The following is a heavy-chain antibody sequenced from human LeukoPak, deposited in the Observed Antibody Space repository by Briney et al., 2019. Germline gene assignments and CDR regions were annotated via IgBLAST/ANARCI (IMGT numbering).Heavy chain of an antibody. J-gene: IGHJ4*02. CDR2: IWYDGSTK. CDR1: GSTFSSYA. D-gene: IGHD3-16*01. CDR3: ARWGPDKRFDY. Sequence: PGGSLRLSCAASGSTFSSYAMHWVRQAPGKGLEWVAVIWYDGSTKYYADSVRGRFTISRDNSKNTLFLQMNSLRAEDTAVYYCARWGPDKRFDYWGQGALVTVSS. V-gene: IGHV3-33*08.